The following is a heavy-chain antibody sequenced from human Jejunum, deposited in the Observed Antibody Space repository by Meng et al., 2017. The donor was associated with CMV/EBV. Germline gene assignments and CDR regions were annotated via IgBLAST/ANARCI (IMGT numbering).Heavy chain of an antibody. D-gene: IGHD3-3*01. CDR2: IYQSGKT. Sequence: SWIRQHPGKGLEWIGYIYQSGKTYYNPSLESRVTISVDTSNSQLSLEVTSVTAADTAVYYCARTGGPYYDFWSGDYSNHFYGMDVWGQGTTVTVSS. V-gene: IGHV4-31*02. J-gene: IGHJ6*02. CDR3: ARTGGPYYDFWSGDYSNHFYGMDV.